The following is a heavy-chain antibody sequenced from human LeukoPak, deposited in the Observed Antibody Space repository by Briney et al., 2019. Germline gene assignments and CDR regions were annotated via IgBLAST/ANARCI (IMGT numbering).Heavy chain of an antibody. CDR2: ISGSGGST. CDR1: GFTFSSYA. CDR3: AKKSVYYYDSSGYYFDY. V-gene: IGHV3-23*01. J-gene: IGHJ4*02. Sequence: SGGSLRLSCAASGFTFSSYAMSWVRQAPGKGLEWVSAISGSGGSTYYADSVKGRFTISRDNSKNTLYLQMNSLRAEDTAVYYCAKKSVYYYDSSGYYFDYWGQGTLVTVSS. D-gene: IGHD3-22*01.